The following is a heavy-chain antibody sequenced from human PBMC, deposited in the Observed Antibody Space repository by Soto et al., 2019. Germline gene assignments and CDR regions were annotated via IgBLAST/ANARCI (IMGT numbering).Heavy chain of an antibody. V-gene: IGHV3-74*01. CDR2: IKSDGTT. CDR1: GFSVSNYW. D-gene: IGHD3-3*01. J-gene: IGHJ6*02. CDR3: AKDRGEEGLKFLEWFGGMDV. Sequence: GGSLRLSCAASGFSVSNYWMNWVRQAPGKGLVWVSHIKSDGTTSYADSVEGRFTASRDDAKNTFYLQMNGLRAEDTAVYYCAKDRGEEGLKFLEWFGGMDVWGHGTTVTVSS.